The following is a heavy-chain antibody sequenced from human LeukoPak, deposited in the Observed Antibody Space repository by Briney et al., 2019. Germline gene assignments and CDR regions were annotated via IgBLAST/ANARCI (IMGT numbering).Heavy chain of an antibody. CDR1: NGSISSYH. CDR3: ASRDGGYDGGKAFDI. J-gene: IGHJ3*02. V-gene: IGHV4-4*09. CDR2: ILTSGTT. D-gene: IGHD5-12*01. Sequence: SETLSLTCTVSNGSISSYHWSWVRQPPGKGLEWIGYILTSGTTNYNPSLKSRLTISVDTSKNQFSLKLSSVTAADTAVYYCASRDGGYDGGKAFDIWGQGTKVTVSS.